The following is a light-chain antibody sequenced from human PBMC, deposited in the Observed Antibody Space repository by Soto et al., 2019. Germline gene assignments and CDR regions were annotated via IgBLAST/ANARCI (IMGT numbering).Light chain of an antibody. CDR1: SSNIGNNY. J-gene: IGLJ1*01. Sequence: QSVLTQPPSVSAAPGQKVTISCSGSSSNIGNNYVSWYQQLPGTGPKVLIYDNYKRPSGIPGRFSGSKSGTSATLGITGLQTGDEADYYCGTWDSTLTADVFGTGTKVTVL. CDR2: DNY. V-gene: IGLV1-51*01. CDR3: GTWDSTLTADV.